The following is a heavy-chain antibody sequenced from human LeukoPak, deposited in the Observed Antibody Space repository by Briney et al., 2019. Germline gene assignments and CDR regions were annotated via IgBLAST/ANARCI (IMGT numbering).Heavy chain of an antibody. V-gene: IGHV3-21*01. CDR1: GFTFSSCS. CDR3: ARSVAAAGIVSRIDY. Sequence: GESLRLSCAASGFTFSSCSMNWVRQAPGKGLEWVSSISSSSSYIYYADSVKGRFTISRDNAKNSLYLQMNSLRAEDTAVYYCARSVAAAGIVSRIDYWGQGTLVTVSS. CDR2: ISSSSSYI. J-gene: IGHJ4*02. D-gene: IGHD6-13*01.